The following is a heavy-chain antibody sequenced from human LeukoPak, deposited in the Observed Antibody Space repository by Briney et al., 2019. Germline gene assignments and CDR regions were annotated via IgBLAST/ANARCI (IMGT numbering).Heavy chain of an antibody. Sequence: SETLSLTCTVSGGSISSYYWSWIRQPPGKGLEWIGHIYYSGMTIYNPSLKSRVTVSVDTSKTQFSLRLSSVTAADTAVYYCARQQKGYSSGRGYYYYGMDVWGQGTTVTVSS. CDR3: ARQQKGYSSGRGYYYYGMDV. V-gene: IGHV4-59*08. CDR2: IYYSGMT. D-gene: IGHD6-19*01. CDR1: GGSISSYY. J-gene: IGHJ6*02.